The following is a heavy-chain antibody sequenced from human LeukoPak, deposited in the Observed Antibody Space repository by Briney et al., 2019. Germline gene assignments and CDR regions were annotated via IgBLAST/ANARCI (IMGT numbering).Heavy chain of an antibody. V-gene: IGHV4-30-4*01. CDR3: ARDSDYYYYGMDV. J-gene: IGHJ6*02. Sequence: SQTLSLTCTVSGGSISSGDYYWSWIRQPPGKGLVWIGYIYYSGSTYYNPSLKSRVTISVDTSKNQFSLKLSSVTAADTAVYYCARDSDYYYYGMDVWGQGTTVTVSS. D-gene: IGHD3-10*01. CDR1: GGSISSGDYY. CDR2: IYYSGST.